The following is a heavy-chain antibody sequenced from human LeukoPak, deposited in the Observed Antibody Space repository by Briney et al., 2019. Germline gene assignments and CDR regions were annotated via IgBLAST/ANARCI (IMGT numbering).Heavy chain of an antibody. CDR1: GGTFSSYA. V-gene: IGHV1-69*06. Sequence: SVKVSCKASGGTFSSYAISWVRQAPGQGLEWMGGIIPIFGTANYAQKFQGRVTITADKSTSTAYLELRSLRSDDTAVFYCARGDDYGDSWGQGTLVTVSS. J-gene: IGHJ4*02. CDR3: ARGDDYGDS. D-gene: IGHD5-24*01. CDR2: IIPIFGTA.